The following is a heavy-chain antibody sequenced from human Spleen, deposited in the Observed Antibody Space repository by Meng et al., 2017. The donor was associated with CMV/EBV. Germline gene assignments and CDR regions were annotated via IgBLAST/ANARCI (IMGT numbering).Heavy chain of an antibody. V-gene: IGHV4-61*01. CDR3: ARLGYCSSTSCPDV. D-gene: IGHD2-2*01. Sequence: SETLSLTCTVSGGSVSSGSYYWSWIRQPPGKGLEWIGYIYYSGSTNYNPSLKSRVTISVDTSKNQFSLKLSSVTAADTAVYYCARLGYCSSTSCPDVWGQGTTVTVSS. CDR1: GGSVSSGSYY. CDR2: IYYSGST. J-gene: IGHJ6*02.